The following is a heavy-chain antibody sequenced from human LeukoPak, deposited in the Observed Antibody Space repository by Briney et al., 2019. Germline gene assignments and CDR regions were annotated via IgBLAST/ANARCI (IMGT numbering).Heavy chain of an antibody. CDR3: ARGHLALDS. CDR1: GGSISSHF. J-gene: IGHJ4*02. CDR2: IYFSGST. V-gene: IGHV4-59*11. Sequence: SETLSLTCTVSGGSISSHFWSWIRQPPGKRLEWIGYIYFSGSTNYNPSLESRVTISLDTSKNQFSLKLSSVTAADTAVYYCARGHLALDSWGQGTLVTVSS.